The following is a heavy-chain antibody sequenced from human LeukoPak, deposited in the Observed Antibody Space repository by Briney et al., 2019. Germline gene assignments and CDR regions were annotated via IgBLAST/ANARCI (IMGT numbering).Heavy chain of an antibody. CDR1: GPPLSSGYYY. J-gene: IGHJ5*02. V-gene: IGHV4-39*01. Sequence: PSETLSLTCTVSGPPLSSGYYYWGWIRQAPGKGLEWIAGMYSSGNTYYNPSLQSRVTISVDTSKNQFSLTLSSVTAADTAVYYCARHPDCSSSSCYRWFDPWGQGILVTVSS. D-gene: IGHD2-2*02. CDR2: MYSSGNT. CDR3: ARHPDCSSSSCYRWFDP.